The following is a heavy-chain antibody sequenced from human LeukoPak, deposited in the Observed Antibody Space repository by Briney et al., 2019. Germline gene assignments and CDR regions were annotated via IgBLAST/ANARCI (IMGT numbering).Heavy chain of an antibody. CDR3: AKTLGYSGYFSP. J-gene: IGHJ5*02. D-gene: IGHD3-22*01. CDR2: ITNSGNSK. CDR1: EFTFSSYS. Sequence: GGSLRLSCAASEFTFSSYSMNWVRQAPGKGLEWVSYITNSGNSKSYADSVKGRFTISRDNTKNSLYLQMNSLRAEDTAVYYCAKTLGYSGYFSPWGQGTLVTVSS. V-gene: IGHV3-48*01.